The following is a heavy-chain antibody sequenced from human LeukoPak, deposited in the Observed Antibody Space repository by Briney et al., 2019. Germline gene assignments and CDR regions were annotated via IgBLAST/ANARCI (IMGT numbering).Heavy chain of an antibody. Sequence: PGGSLRLSCAASGFTFSSYSMNWVRQAPGKGLEWVSSISSSSSYIYYADSVKGRFTISRDNAKNSLYLQVNSLRAEDTAVYYCARMGAKLAFDYWGQGTLVTVSS. V-gene: IGHV3-21*01. CDR1: GFTFSSYS. CDR2: ISSSSSYI. CDR3: ARMGAKLAFDY. D-gene: IGHD1-26*01. J-gene: IGHJ4*02.